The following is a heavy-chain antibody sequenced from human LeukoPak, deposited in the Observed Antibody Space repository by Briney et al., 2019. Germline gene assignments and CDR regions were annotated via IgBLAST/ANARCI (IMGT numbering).Heavy chain of an antibody. CDR2: MNPNSGNT. D-gene: IGHD6-19*01. CDR1: GYTFTSYD. J-gene: IGHJ6*03. V-gene: IGHV1-8*01. Sequence: ASVKVSCKASGYTFTSYDINWVRQATGQGLEWMGWMNPNSGNTGYAQKFQGRVTMTRNTSISTAYMELSSLISEDTAVYYCARRPLAGTSPLYYYYYMDVWGKGTTVTVSS. CDR3: ARRPLAGTSPLYYYYYMDV.